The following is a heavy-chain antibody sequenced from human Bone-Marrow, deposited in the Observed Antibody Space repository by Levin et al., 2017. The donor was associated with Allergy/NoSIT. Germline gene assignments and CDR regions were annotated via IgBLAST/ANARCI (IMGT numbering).Heavy chain of an antibody. CDR1: GYSFTSYW. D-gene: IGHD3-10*01. Sequence: KVSCKGSGYSFTSYWIGWVRQMPGKGLEWMGIIYPGDSDTRYSPSFQGQVTISADKSISTAYLQWSSLKASDTAMYYCARSYRVSYYYGSGSFNWFDPWGQGTLVTVSS. V-gene: IGHV5-51*01. J-gene: IGHJ5*02. CDR3: ARSYRVSYYYGSGSFNWFDP. CDR2: IYPGDSDT.